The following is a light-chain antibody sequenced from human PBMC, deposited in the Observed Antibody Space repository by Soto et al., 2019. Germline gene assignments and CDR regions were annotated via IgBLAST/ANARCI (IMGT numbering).Light chain of an antibody. Sequence: QPVLTQSPSASASLGASVKLTCTLSSGHSTYDIAWHQQQPERGPRYLMKLNSDGSHSKGDGIPDRFSGSSSGAERYLSISSLQSEDEADYYCQTWGTGSVLFGGGTKLTVL. V-gene: IGLV4-69*01. CDR3: QTWGTGSVL. CDR1: SGHSTYD. J-gene: IGLJ2*01. CDR2: LNSDGSH.